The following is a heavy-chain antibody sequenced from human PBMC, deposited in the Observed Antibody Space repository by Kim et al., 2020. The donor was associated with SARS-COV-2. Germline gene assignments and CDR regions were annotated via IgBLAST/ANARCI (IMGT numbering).Heavy chain of an antibody. J-gene: IGHJ4*02. Sequence: ASVKGRFNISRDDSTYCLYLQMNSLTTDDTAVYYCTRSFCSGSACYTDYWGQGTLVTVSS. V-gene: IGHV3-72*01. CDR3: TRSFCSGSACYTDY. D-gene: IGHD2-15*01.